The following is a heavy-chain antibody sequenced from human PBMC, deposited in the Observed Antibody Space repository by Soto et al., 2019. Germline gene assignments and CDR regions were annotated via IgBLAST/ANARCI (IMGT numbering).Heavy chain of an antibody. V-gene: IGHV1-69*13. J-gene: IGHJ6*02. CDR2: IIPFFKAT. D-gene: IGHD3-16*01. CDR3: ARDVPLNYYDGTFSYYAMDV. CDR1: GGTFSSHA. Sequence: GASVKVSCKASGGTFSSHAISWVRQAPGQGLEWMGGIIPFFKATNYAQKFQGRVTITADDSTGAAYMDLYSLRSEDTAVYYCARDVPLNYYDGTFSYYAMDVWGQGTTVTV.